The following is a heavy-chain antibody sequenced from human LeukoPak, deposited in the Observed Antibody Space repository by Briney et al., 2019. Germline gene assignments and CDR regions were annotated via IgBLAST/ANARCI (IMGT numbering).Heavy chain of an antibody. V-gene: IGHV1-69*01. D-gene: IGHD5-24*01. J-gene: IGHJ4*02. CDR3: ARGTRDGYINFDY. CDR1: GGTFSSYA. CDR2: IIPIFGTG. Sequence: SVKVSCTASGGTFSSYAISWVRQAPGQGLEWMGGIIPIFGTGNYAQKFQGRVTITADESTSTAYMELSSLRSEDTAVYYCARGTRDGYINFDYWGQGTLVTVSS.